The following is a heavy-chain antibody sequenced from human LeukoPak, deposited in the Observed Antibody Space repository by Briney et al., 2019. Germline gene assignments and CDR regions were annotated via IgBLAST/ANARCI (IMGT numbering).Heavy chain of an antibody. J-gene: IGHJ4*02. V-gene: IGHV3-21*01. CDR2: ISSSSSYI. CDR3: ARTYSSLRGTFDY. Sequence: GGSLRLSCAASGFTFSNYWMSWVRQAPGKGLEWVSSISSSSSYIYYADSVKGRFTISRDNAKNSLYLQMNSLRAEDTAVYYCARTYSSLRGTFDYWGQGTLVTVS. CDR1: GFTFSNYW. D-gene: IGHD6-6*01.